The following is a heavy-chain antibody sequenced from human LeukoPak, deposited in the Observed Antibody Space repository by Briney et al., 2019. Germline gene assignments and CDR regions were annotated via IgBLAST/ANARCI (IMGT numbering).Heavy chain of an antibody. CDR2: ISSSSSTI. J-gene: IGHJ6*02. CDR3: ARMYYYDSSGYYDQYYYYYYGMDV. Sequence: GGTLTLSCAASGFTISSYSMSWVRQAPGKGLEWVSYISSSSSTIYYADSVKGRFTISRDNAKNSLYLQMNSLRDEDTAVYYCARMYYYDSSGYYDQYYYYYYGMDVWGQGTTVTVSS. CDR1: GFTISSYS. D-gene: IGHD3-22*01. V-gene: IGHV3-48*02.